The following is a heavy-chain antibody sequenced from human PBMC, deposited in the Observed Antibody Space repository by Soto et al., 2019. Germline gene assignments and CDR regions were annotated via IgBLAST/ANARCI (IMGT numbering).Heavy chain of an antibody. J-gene: IGHJ3*02. CDR3: ARDLNGGNSGRLAFDI. D-gene: IGHD4-17*01. Sequence: ATLSLTCTFSGGSISSYYWSCIRQPPGKGLEWIGYIYYSGSTYYNPSLKSRVTLSVDPSKNQFSLKLGSVTAADTAMYYCARDLNGGNSGRLAFDIWGRGTMVTVSS. CDR1: GGSISSYY. CDR2: IYYSGST. V-gene: IGHV4-59*12.